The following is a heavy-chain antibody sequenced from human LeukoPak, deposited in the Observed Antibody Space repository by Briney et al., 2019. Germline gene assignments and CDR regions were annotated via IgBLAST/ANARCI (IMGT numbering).Heavy chain of an antibody. J-gene: IGHJ4*02. D-gene: IGHD3-3*01. CDR1: GGSISSGSYY. Sequence: PSQTLSLTCTVSGGSISSGSYYWSWIRQPAGKGLEWIGRIYTSGSTNYNPSLKSRVTISVDTSKNQFSLKLSSVTAADTAVYYCAKVGFWSGYYALYYFDYWGQGALVTVSS. CDR2: IYTSGST. V-gene: IGHV4-61*02. CDR3: AKVGFWSGYYALYYFDY.